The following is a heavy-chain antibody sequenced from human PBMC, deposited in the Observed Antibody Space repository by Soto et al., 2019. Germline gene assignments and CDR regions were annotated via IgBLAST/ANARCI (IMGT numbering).Heavy chain of an antibody. CDR2: IYYSGST. CDR1: GGSISSGGYY. J-gene: IGHJ6*03. V-gene: IGHV4-31*03. CDR3: AREPNGYYYYYTDV. Sequence: SETLSLTCTVSGGSISSGGYYWSWIRQHPGKGLEWIGYIYYSGSTYYNPSLKSRVTISVDTSKNQFSLKLSSVTAADTAVYYCAREPNGYYYYYTDVWGKGTMVTVSS.